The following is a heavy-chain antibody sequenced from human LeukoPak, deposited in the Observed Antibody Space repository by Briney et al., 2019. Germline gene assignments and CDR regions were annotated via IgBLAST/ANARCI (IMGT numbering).Heavy chain of an antibody. J-gene: IGHJ4*02. V-gene: IGHV3-30*18. D-gene: IGHD3-10*01. CDR1: GFTFSSYG. Sequence: GGSLRLSCAASGFTFSSYGMHWVRQAPGKGLEWVAVISYDGSKKYYADSVKGRFTISRDNSKNTLYLQMNSLRAEDTAVYYCAKDSTRIRGVPSPHFDYWGQGTLVTVSS. CDR3: AKDSTRIRGVPSPHFDY. CDR2: ISYDGSKK.